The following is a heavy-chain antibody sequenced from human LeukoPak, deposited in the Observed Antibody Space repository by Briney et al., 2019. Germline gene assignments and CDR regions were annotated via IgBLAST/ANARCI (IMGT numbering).Heavy chain of an antibody. CDR2: IWYDASNK. Sequence: GGSLRLSCAASGFTFSSYGMHWVRQAPGKGLEWVALIWYDASNKYYADSVKGRFTISRDNSKNTLYLQMSSLRAEDTAVYYCARVRQYSSGWYYFDYWGQGTLVTVSS. V-gene: IGHV3-33*01. D-gene: IGHD6-19*01. CDR3: ARVRQYSSGWYYFDY. CDR1: GFTFSSYG. J-gene: IGHJ4*02.